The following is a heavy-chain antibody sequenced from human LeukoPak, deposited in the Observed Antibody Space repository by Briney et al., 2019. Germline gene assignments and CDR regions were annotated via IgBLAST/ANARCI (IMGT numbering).Heavy chain of an antibody. CDR2: LYASGST. CDR3: ARLQFGSGYYHEVDY. J-gene: IGHJ4*02. Sequence: SETLSLTCIVSGAPLSSFHWSWLRQPAGKGLEWVGRLYASGSTNYSPSLKSRITMSLDPSRNQFSLRLRSVTAADTAVYYCARLQFGSGYYHEVDYWGQGTLVTVSS. V-gene: IGHV4-4*07. D-gene: IGHD3-3*01. CDR1: GAPLSSFH.